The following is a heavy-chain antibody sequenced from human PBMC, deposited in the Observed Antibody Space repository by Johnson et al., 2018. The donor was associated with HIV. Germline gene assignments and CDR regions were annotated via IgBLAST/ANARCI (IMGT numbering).Heavy chain of an antibody. CDR1: GFSFSTPY. CDR2: INEDGTGK. Sequence: VQLVDSGGGVVLPGRSLRLSCAASGFSFSTPYMTWVRQAPGKGLEWVATINEDGTGKNHVDSVKGRFSISRDNSKNMTNLQMNGLSDEDTADYYCVRDQGSGWPTNAFDIWGRETRVTVSS. CDR3: VRDQGSGWPTNAFDI. D-gene: IGHD6-19*01. J-gene: IGHJ3*02. V-gene: IGHV3-7*04.